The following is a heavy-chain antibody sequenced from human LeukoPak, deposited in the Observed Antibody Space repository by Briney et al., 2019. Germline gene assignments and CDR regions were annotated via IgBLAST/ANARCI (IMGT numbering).Heavy chain of an antibody. Sequence: ASVKVSCKASGYTFTSYDINWVRQATGQGLEWMGWMNPNSGNTGYAQKFQGRVTITRNTSISTAYMELSSLRSEDTAVYYCATTGYSSSTSCSGTGNWFDPWGQGTLVTVSS. J-gene: IGHJ5*02. D-gene: IGHD2-2*01. CDR2: MNPNSGNT. CDR1: GYTFTSYD. V-gene: IGHV1-8*03. CDR3: ATTGYSSSTSCSGTGNWFDP.